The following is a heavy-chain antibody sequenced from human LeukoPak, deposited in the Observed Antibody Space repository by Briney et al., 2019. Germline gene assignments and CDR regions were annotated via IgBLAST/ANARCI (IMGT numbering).Heavy chain of an antibody. CDR3: AKSPTRAYYYDSSGYYYLDY. Sequence: GGSLRLSCAASGFTFSSYAMSWVRQAPGKGLEWVSAISGSGGSTYYADSVKGRFTISRDNSKNTLYLQMNSLRAEDTAVYYCAKSPTRAYYYDSSGYYYLDYWGQGTLVTVSS. D-gene: IGHD3-22*01. CDR1: GFTFSSYA. J-gene: IGHJ4*02. CDR2: ISGSGGST. V-gene: IGHV3-23*01.